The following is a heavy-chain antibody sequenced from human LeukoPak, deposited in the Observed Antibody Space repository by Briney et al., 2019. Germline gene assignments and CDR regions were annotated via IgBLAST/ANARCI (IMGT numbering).Heavy chain of an antibody. D-gene: IGHD6-19*01. CDR2: FDPEDGET. CDR1: GYTLTELS. CDR3: ATDLSLQKQWLVFDY. Sequence: ASVKVSCKVSGYTLTELSMHWVRQALGKGLEWMGGFDPEDGETIYAQKFQGRVTMTEDTSTDTAYMELSSLRSEDTAVYYCATDLSLQKQWLVFDYWGQGTLVTVSS. V-gene: IGHV1-24*01. J-gene: IGHJ4*02.